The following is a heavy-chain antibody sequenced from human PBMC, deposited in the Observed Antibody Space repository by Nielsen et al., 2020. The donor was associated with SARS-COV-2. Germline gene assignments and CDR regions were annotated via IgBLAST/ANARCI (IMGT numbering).Heavy chain of an antibody. CDR3: AKSVGVYCSGGSCYSYFDY. Sequence: GESLKISCAASGFTFSSYWMNWVRQGPGKGLEWVANIKQDGSEKYYADSVKGRFTISRDNSKNTLYLQMNSLRAEDTAVYYCAKSVGVYCSGGSCYSYFDYWGQGTLVTVSS. J-gene: IGHJ4*02. D-gene: IGHD2-15*01. CDR2: IKQDGSEK. CDR1: GFTFSSYW. V-gene: IGHV3-7*01.